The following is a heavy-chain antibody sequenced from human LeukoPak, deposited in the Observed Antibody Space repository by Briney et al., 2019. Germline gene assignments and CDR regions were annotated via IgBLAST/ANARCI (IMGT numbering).Heavy chain of an antibody. D-gene: IGHD4-17*01. J-gene: IGHJ4*02. CDR2: ISGSGGST. V-gene: IGHV3-23*01. Sequence: GGSLRLSCAASGFTFSSYAMNWVRQAPGKGLEWVSAISGSGGSTYYADSVKGRFTISRDNSKNTLYLRMNSLRAEDTALYYCAKGSGTYYGDYYFDYWGQETLVTVSS. CDR1: GFTFSSYA. CDR3: AKGSGTYYGDYYFDY.